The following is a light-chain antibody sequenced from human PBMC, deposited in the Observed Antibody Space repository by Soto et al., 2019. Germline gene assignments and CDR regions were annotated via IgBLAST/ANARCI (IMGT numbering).Light chain of an antibody. CDR1: QSVSSN. J-gene: IGKJ2*01. V-gene: IGKV3-15*01. CDR3: QQYNYWPPYT. CDR2: GAS. Sequence: EIVMTQSPATLSVSPGERATLSCRASQSVSSNLAWYQQKPGQAPRLLIYGASTRATGIPARFSGSGSGTEFTLPISSLQSEDCAVYYCQQYNYWPPYTFGQGTKLEIK.